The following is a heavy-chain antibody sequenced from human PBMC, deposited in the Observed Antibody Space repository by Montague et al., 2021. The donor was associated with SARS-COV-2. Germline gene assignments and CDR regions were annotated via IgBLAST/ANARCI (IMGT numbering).Heavy chain of an antibody. CDR1: GSWITGAN. J-gene: IGHJ5*02. CDR3: ARHMGHVLVSVTGANWFDH. V-gene: IGHV4-59*08. Sequence: SETLSLTCSGLGSWITGANRKCTRLHPSHRRRSYAVVCLKYSDSTHYNPSLRSRVTISVDSSKNQFSLKLNSVTAADTAIYYCARHMGHVLVSVTGANWFDHWGQGTLVTVSA. CDR2: VCLKYSDST. D-gene: IGHD5/OR15-5a*01.